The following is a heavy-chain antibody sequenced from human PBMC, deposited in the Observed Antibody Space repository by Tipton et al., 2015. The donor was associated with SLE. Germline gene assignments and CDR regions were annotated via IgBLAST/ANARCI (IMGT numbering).Heavy chain of an antibody. D-gene: IGHD3-16*01. CDR2: VYNTVTT. Sequence: TLSLTCTVSDDSISLYYWSWIRRPPGKGLEWIGYVYNTVTTNYNPSLKSRVTISVDASKNQIFLKLTSVTAADTATYYCARWGDYGDFWGRGTLVTVSS. V-gene: IGHV4-59*12. CDR3: ARWGDYGDF. J-gene: IGHJ4*02. CDR1: DDSISLYY.